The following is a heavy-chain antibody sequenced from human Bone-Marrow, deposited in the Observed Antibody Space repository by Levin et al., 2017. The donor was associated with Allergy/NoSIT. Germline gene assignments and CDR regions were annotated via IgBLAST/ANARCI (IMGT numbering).Heavy chain of an antibody. CDR3: ARDGPRASYYYYGMDV. Sequence: SCAASGFTVRSNYMSWVRQAPGQGLEWVSVIYSGGVTYYADSVKGRFSISRDNSKNTLYLQMNSLRVEDTAVYFCARDGPRASYYYYGMDVWGQGTTVTVSS. V-gene: IGHV3-66*01. J-gene: IGHJ6*02. CDR2: IYSGGVT. CDR1: GFTVRSNY.